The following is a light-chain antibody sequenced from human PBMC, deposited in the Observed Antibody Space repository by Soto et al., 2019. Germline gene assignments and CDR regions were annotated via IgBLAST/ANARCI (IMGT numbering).Light chain of an antibody. J-gene: IGLJ1*01. V-gene: IGLV2-23*01. Sequence: QSALTQPASVSGSPGQSITISCTGTNSDVGNYNLVSWYQQHPGKAPTLMIFEDTKRPSGVSNRFSGSRSGNTASLTISGLQAEDEADYYCCSFAGGPYVFGTGTKLTVL. CDR3: CSFAGGPYV. CDR2: EDT. CDR1: NSDVGNYNL.